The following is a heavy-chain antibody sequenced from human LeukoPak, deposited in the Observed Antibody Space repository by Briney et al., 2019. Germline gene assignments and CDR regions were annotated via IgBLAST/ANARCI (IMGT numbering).Heavy chain of an antibody. CDR1: GFTFSSCG. V-gene: IGHV3-21*01. J-gene: IGHJ4*02. CDR3: ATETIGRHYDY. CDR2: IGPTGTDR. Sequence: KAGGSLRLSCAASGFTFSSCGFNWVRQAPGKGLEWVSSIGPTGTDRYYADSVRGPFTISRDNAKNSMYLQMDSLRDEDTAVYYCATETIGRHYDYWGQGTLLTVSS. D-gene: IGHD1-14*01.